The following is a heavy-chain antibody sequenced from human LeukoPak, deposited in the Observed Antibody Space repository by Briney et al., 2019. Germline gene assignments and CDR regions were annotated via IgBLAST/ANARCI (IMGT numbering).Heavy chain of an antibody. J-gene: IGHJ4*02. Sequence: SETLSLTCAVYGGSFSGYYWSWIRQPPGKGLEWIGEINHSGSTNYNPSLKSRVTISVDTSKNQFSLKLSFVTAADTAVYYCASRKRRSGPFDYWGQGTLVTVSS. CDR3: ASRKRRSGPFDY. D-gene: IGHD3-3*01. CDR1: GGSFSGYY. V-gene: IGHV4-34*01. CDR2: INHSGST.